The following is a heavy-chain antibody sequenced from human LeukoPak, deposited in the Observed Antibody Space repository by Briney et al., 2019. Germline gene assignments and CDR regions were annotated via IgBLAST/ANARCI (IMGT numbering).Heavy chain of an antibody. J-gene: IGHJ3*01. CDR2: IREDGSNK. CDR1: GFTFNNYG. Sequence: GGSLRLSCAASGFTFNNYGMHWVRQAPGKGLKWVAFIREDGSNKYYADSVKGRFTISRDNSKNTLFLQMNSLRTEDTAVYYCARAGYYGISVNDAFDVWGQGSMVTVSS. D-gene: IGHD3-22*01. CDR3: ARAGYYGISVNDAFDV. V-gene: IGHV3-30*02.